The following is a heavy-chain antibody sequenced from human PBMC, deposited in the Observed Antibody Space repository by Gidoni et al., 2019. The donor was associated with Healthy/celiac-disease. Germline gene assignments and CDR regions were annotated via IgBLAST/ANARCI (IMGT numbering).Heavy chain of an antibody. Sequence: QVQLVESGGGVVQPGRSLRLSCAAPGFTFGCYAMHWVRQAPGKGLEWVAFISLEGSNKYYADSVKGRFTISRDNSKNTLYLQMNSLRAEDTAVYYCAREVDKGRLSRFGSGGGMDVWGQGTTVTVSS. J-gene: IGHJ6*02. CDR1: GFTFGCYA. V-gene: IGHV3-30*04. D-gene: IGHD2-15*01. CDR3: AREVDKGRLSRFGSGGGMDV. CDR2: ISLEGSNK.